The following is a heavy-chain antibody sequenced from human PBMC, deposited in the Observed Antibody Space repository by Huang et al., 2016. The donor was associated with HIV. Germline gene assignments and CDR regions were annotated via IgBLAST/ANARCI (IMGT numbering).Heavy chain of an antibody. CDR2: IYYSGST. CDR3: ARHFSYYDSSGYTPWDAFDI. Sequence: QLQLQGSGPGLVKPSETLSLTCTVSGGSITSSSYYWGWIRQPPGKGLEWVGSIYYSGSTDYNPSLKSRVTVSVDTSKNQFSRKLGSVTAADTAVYYCARHFSYYDSSGYTPWDAFDIWGQGTMVTVSS. CDR1: GGSITSSSYY. D-gene: IGHD3-22*01. V-gene: IGHV4-39*01. J-gene: IGHJ3*02.